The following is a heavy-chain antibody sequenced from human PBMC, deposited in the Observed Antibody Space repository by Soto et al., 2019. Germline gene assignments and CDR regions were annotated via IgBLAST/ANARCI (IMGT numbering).Heavy chain of an antibody. CDR1: GFTVSSNY. V-gene: IGHV3-66*01. D-gene: IGHD6-13*01. CDR2: IYSGGST. CDR3: ARDRLGSWYLSP. Sequence: WGSLRLSCAASGFTVSSNYMSWVSQAPGKGLEWVSVIYSGGSTYYADSVKGRFTISRDNSKNTLYLQMNSLRAEDTAVYYCARDRLGSWYLSPWGQGTLVTVSS. J-gene: IGHJ5*02.